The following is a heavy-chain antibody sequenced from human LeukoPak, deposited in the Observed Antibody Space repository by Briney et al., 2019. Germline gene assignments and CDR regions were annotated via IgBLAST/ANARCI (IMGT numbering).Heavy chain of an antibody. D-gene: IGHD2-15*01. CDR3: ASPSHCSGGSCYSWDAFDI. CDR2: INSDGSST. J-gene: IGHJ3*02. V-gene: IGHV3-74*01. Sequence: PGGSLRLSCAASGNYWMHWVRQAPGKGLVWVSRINSDGSSTSYADSVKGRFTISRDNAKNTLYLQMNSLRAEDTAVYYCASPSHCSGGSCYSWDAFDIWGQGTMVTVSS. CDR1: GNYW.